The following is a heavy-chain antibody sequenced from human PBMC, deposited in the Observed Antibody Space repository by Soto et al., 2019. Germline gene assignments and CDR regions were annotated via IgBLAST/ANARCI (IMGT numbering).Heavy chain of an antibody. CDR1: AGSISGYY. CDR2: ISYTVDA. CDR3: VGSLMSRAMESFDY. Sequence: SETLSLTCSVSAGSISGYYWGWVRQSPGEGLEWTAHISYTVDASYNPSLKSRVTISLDTSKNQIALRLMSVTAADTAVYYCVGSLMSRAMESFDYWGQGTLVTVSS. D-gene: IGHD5-18*01. J-gene: IGHJ4*02. V-gene: IGHV4-59*01.